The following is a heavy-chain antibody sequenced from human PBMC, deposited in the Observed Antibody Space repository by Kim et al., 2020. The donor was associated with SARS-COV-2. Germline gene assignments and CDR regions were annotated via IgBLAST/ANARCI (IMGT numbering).Heavy chain of an antibody. CDR1: GFTFNIYS. Sequence: GGSLRLSCAASGFTFNIYSMTWVRQAPGKGLEWVSSITSSSSFIYYADSVKGRFTISRDNAKNSLFLQMNSLRAEDTAVYYCARGQYQLLSYVEYWGQGTLVTVSS. CDR3: ARGQYQLLSYVEY. CDR2: ITSSSSFI. V-gene: IGHV3-21*01. J-gene: IGHJ4*02. D-gene: IGHD2-2*01.